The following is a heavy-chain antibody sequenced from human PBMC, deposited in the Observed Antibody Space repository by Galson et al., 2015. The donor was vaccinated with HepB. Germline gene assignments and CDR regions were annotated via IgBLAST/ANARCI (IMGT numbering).Heavy chain of an antibody. CDR3: ARVLIVGARGVPEYFQH. J-gene: IGHJ1*01. CDR1: GYTFTSYD. V-gene: IGHV1-8*01. Sequence: SVKVSCKASGYTFTSYDINWVRQATGQGLEWMGWMNPNSGNTGYAQKFQGRVTMTRNTSISTAYMELSSLRSEDTAVYYCARVLIVGARGVPEYFQHWGQGTLVTVSS. D-gene: IGHD1-26*01. CDR2: MNPNSGNT.